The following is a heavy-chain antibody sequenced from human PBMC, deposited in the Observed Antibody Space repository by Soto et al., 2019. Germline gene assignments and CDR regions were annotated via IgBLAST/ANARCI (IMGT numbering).Heavy chain of an antibody. CDR3: ARARFLEWLVPNRNNWFDP. CDR2: IIPIFGTA. CDR1: GGTFSSYA. J-gene: IGHJ5*02. D-gene: IGHD3-3*01. V-gene: IGHV1-69*01. Sequence: QVQLVQSGAEVKKPGSSVKVSCKASGGTFSSYAISWVRQAPGQGLEWMGGIIPIFGTANYAQKFQGRVTITAAESTSTAYMELSSLRSEDTAVYYCARARFLEWLVPNRNNWFDPWGQGTLVTVSS.